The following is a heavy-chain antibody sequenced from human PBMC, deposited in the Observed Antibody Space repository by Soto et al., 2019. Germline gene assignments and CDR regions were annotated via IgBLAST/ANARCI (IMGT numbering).Heavy chain of an antibody. CDR2: IWYDGSNK. Sequence: VQLVESGGGVVQPGRSLRLSCAASGFTFSSYGMHWVRQAPGKGLEWVAVIWYDGSNKYYADSVKGRFTISRDNSKNTLYLQMNSLRAEDTAVYYCARVSYSSGWYRDYFDYWGQGTLVTVSS. CDR1: GFTFSSYG. D-gene: IGHD6-19*01. V-gene: IGHV3-33*01. CDR3: ARVSYSSGWYRDYFDY. J-gene: IGHJ4*02.